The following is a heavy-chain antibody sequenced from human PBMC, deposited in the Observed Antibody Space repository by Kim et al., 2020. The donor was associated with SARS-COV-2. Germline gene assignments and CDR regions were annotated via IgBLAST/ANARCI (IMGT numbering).Heavy chain of an antibody. D-gene: IGHD1-1*01. CDR1: GYTFTSYG. CDR2: ISAYNGNT. CDR3: ARDVYTTRAAFYYYSGMDV. V-gene: IGHV1-18*01. J-gene: IGHJ6*02. Sequence: ASVKVSCKASGYTFTSYGISWVRQAPGQGLEWMGWISAYNGNTNYAQKLQGRVTMTTDTSTSTAYMELRSLRSDDTAVYYCARDVYTTRAAFYYYSGMDVWGQGTTVTVSS.